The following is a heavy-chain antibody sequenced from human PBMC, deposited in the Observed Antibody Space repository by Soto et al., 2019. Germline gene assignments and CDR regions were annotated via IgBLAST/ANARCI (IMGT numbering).Heavy chain of an antibody. V-gene: IGHV1-3*05. Sequence: QVQLVQSGAEEKKPGASVKVSCKASGYTFTSYAMHWVRQAPGQRLEWMGWINAGNGDTKYSHKFQGRVTITSDTSASTAYMELSSLRSEDTAVYYCARGTPVWFDPWGQGTLGTVTS. J-gene: IGHJ5*02. CDR2: INAGNGDT. CDR1: GYTFTSYA. CDR3: ARGTPVWFDP. D-gene: IGHD3-10*01.